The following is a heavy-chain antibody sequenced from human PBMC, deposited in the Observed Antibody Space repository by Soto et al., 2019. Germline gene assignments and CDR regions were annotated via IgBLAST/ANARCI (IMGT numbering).Heavy chain of an antibody. J-gene: IGHJ3*02. D-gene: IGHD4-17*01. Sequence: QVQLQESGPGLVKPSETLSLTCTVSGGSISSYYWSWIRQPPGKGLEWIGYIFYSGSTNYNPSLKSRVTISVDTSKNMFSLKLSSVTAADTAVYYCARRYGSAFDIWGHGTRVTVSS. CDR2: IFYSGST. V-gene: IGHV4-59*01. CDR1: GGSISSYY. CDR3: ARRYGSAFDI.